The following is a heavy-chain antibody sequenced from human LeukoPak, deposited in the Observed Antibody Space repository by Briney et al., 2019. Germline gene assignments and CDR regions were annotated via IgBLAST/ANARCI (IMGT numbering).Heavy chain of an antibody. CDR3: ARVSVIEYCSSTSCHIERGWFDP. J-gene: IGHJ5*02. D-gene: IGHD2-2*02. CDR1: GGTFSSYA. V-gene: IGHV1-69*01. CDR2: IIPIFGTA. Sequence: SAKVSCKASGGTFSSYAISWVRQAPGQGLEWMGGIIPIFGTANYAQKFQGRVTITADESTSTAYMELSSLRSEDTAVYYCARVSVIEYCSSTSCHIERGWFDPWGQGTLVTVSS.